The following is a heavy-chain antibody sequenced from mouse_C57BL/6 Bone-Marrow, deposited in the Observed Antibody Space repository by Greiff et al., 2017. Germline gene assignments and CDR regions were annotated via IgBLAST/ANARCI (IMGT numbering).Heavy chain of an antibody. CDR2: IDPSDSYT. Sequence: QVQLQQPGAELVKPGASVKLSCKASGYTFTSYWMQWVKQRPGQGLEWIGEIDPSDSYTNYNQKFKGKATLTVDTSSSTAYMQLSSLTSEDSAVXYCAREDTTVVEDWGQGTTLTVSS. CDR3: AREDTTVVED. D-gene: IGHD1-1*01. J-gene: IGHJ2*01. V-gene: IGHV1-50*01. CDR1: GYTFTSYW.